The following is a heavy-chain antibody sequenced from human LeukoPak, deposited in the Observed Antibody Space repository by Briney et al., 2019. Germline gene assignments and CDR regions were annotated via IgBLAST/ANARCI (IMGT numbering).Heavy chain of an antibody. J-gene: IGHJ6*03. D-gene: IGHD5-24*01. V-gene: IGHV4-61*02. CDR1: GGSISSGSYY. CDR2: IYTSGST. Sequence: SETLSLTCTVSGGSISSGSYYWSWIRQPAGKGLEWIGRIYTSGSTNYNPSLKSRVTISVDTSKNQFSLKLNSVTAADTAVYYCARTEVRDYYYMDVWGKGTTVTVSS. CDR3: ARTEVRDYYYMDV.